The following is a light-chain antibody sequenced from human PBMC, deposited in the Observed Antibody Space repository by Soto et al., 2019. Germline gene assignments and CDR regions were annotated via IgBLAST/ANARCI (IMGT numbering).Light chain of an antibody. CDR3: QQRSSLLLT. Sequence: EFVLTQSPATLSLSPGERATLSCRASQSVRSSLAWYQQTPGQAPRLLIYDASNMATGIPARFSGSGSGTDFTLTISSLEPEDCAGYYCQQRSSLLLTFGGGTKVEIK. CDR2: DAS. CDR1: QSVRSS. V-gene: IGKV3-11*01. J-gene: IGKJ4*01.